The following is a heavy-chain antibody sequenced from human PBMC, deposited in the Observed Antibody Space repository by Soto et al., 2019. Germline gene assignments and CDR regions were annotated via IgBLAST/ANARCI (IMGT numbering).Heavy chain of an antibody. J-gene: IGHJ3*02. CDR2: IYYSGST. CDR3: ARFPSDDSSVHPDAFDI. CDR1: GGSISSSSYY. V-gene: IGHV4-39*01. D-gene: IGHD3-22*01. Sequence: SETLSLTCTVSGGSISSSSYYWGWIRQPPGKGLEWIGSIYYSGSTYYNPSLKSRVTISVDTSKNQFSLKLSSVTAADTAVYYCARFPSDDSSVHPDAFDIWGQGTMVTVSS.